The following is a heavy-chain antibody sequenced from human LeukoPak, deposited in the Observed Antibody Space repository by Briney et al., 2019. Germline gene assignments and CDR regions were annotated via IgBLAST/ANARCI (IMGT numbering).Heavy chain of an antibody. J-gene: IGHJ6*02. CDR2: ISGSGGST. V-gene: IGHV3-23*01. Sequence: GGSLRLSCAASGFIFSSYAMSWVRQAPGKGLEWVSAISGSGGSTYYADSVKGRFTISRDNSKNTLYLQMNSLRAEDTAVYYCARWLRGIADEDGVDVWGQGTTVTVSS. CDR3: ARWLRGIADEDGVDV. D-gene: IGHD6-13*01. CDR1: GFIFSSYA.